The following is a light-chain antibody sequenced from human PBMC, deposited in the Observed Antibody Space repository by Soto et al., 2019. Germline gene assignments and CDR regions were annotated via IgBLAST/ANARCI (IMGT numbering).Light chain of an antibody. Sequence: DIQMTQSPSSLSASVGNRVIMTCRASQDIRNYLAWYQQKRGKVPKLLIYGASTLQSGVPSRFSGSGSGTDFTLTISSLQPEDVATYYCQKHNSAPLFGGGTKVEIK. J-gene: IGKJ4*01. V-gene: IGKV1-27*01. CDR3: QKHNSAPL. CDR1: QDIRNY. CDR2: GAS.